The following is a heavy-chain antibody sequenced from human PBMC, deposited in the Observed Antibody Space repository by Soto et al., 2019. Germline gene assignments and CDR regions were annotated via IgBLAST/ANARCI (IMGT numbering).Heavy chain of an antibody. Sequence: GGSLRLSCAASGFTFSSYAMSWVRQAPGKGLEWVSAISGSGGSTYYADSVKGRFTISRDNSKNTLYLQMNSLRAEDTAVYYCAKDAVFGVVIIPVYYFDYWGQGTLVTVSS. J-gene: IGHJ4*02. CDR2: ISGSGGST. V-gene: IGHV3-23*01. CDR3: AKDAVFGVVIIPVYYFDY. D-gene: IGHD3-3*01. CDR1: GFTFSSYA.